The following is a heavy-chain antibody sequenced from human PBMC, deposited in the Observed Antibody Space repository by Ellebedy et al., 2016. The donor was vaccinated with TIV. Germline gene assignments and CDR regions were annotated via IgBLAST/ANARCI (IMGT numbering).Heavy chain of an antibody. CDR1: GDSISSGYY. CDR2: IHHSGVT. V-gene: IGHV4-38-2*02. D-gene: IGHD1-20*01. CDR3: VRVADITATVQIDC. Sequence: SETLSLTXSVSGDSISSGYYWGWIRQPPGKELQWIATIHHSGVTYYSPPLKSRVTISVDTSKNQFFLSLRSVTAADTAVYYCVRVADITATVQIDCWGQGTLVTVSS. J-gene: IGHJ4*02.